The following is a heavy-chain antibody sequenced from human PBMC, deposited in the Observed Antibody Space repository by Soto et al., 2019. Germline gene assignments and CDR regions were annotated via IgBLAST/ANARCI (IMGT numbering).Heavy chain of an antibody. J-gene: IGHJ4*02. D-gene: IGHD6-19*01. V-gene: IGHV1-3*01. Sequence: QAKLVQPGAEGKKPGASVRVSAKAPGYTSTANARLWLPQPPGQGLEWMGWINAGNGNTKYSQKFQGRVTITRDTSASTAYMELSSLRSEDTAVYYCARAVAVAADFDYWGQGTLVTVSS. CDR2: INAGNGNT. CDR3: ARAVAVAADFDY. CDR1: GYTSTANA.